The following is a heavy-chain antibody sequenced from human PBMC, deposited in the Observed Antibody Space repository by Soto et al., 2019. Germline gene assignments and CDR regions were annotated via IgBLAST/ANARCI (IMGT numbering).Heavy chain of an antibody. CDR2: IYPGDSDI. D-gene: IGHD6-19*01. CDR3: ARSYASGWLDAYDI. Sequence: GESLKISCEGSGYRFTNYWIAWVRQMPGRGLEWMGIIYPGDSDIRYSPSFQGQVTISADRSLSTAYLQSSSLKASDTAIYYCARSYASGWLDAYDIWGQGTMVTVSS. V-gene: IGHV5-51*01. CDR1: GYRFTNYW. J-gene: IGHJ3*02.